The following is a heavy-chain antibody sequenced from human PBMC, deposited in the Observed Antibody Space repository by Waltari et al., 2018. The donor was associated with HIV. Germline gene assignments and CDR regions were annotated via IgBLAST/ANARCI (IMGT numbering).Heavy chain of an antibody. V-gene: IGHV4-31*03. CDR3: ATDFGGRYDSSGDGFDV. CDR1: VAPLEGPSSS. Sequence: RLQGPGRDRVGPSRPLSPPCPSPVAPLEGPSSSGIWIRQHPGEGLEWIGCTYYDGRTVYNPSLKTRLMVSVDTSKNQFSLRMTSVTAADTAMYYCATDFGGRYDSSGDGFDVWGQGIMVTVSS. D-gene: IGHD5-12*01. J-gene: IGHJ3*01. CDR2: TYYDGRT.